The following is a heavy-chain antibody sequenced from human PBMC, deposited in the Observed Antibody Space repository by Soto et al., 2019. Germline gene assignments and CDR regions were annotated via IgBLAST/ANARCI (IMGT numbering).Heavy chain of an antibody. D-gene: IGHD3-10*01. CDR3: ARDPTAHGSSSYFDS. CDR2: IYHSGGT. J-gene: IGHJ4*02. V-gene: IGHV4-4*02. CDR1: GGSISSSNW. Sequence: QLQESGPGLVKPSGTLSLSCAVSGGSISSSNWWNWVRQPPGKGLEWIGEIYHSGGTKYNPSLKSRVSISVDKSKNQFSLSLNSVTAADTAVYYCARDPTAHGSSSYFDSWGQGTRVTVSS.